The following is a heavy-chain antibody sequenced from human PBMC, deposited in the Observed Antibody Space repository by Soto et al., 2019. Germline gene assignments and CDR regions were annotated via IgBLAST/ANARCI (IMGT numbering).Heavy chain of an antibody. CDR2: IIPLLNTP. V-gene: IGHV1-69*01. CDR1: GGTFSSYA. Sequence: QVQLVQSGAEVKKPGSSVKVSCRASGGTFSSYAVSWVRQAPGQGLEWMGVIIPLLNTPKYVQKFQGRATITADATATKGYMDLSSVQSEETAAPYCSRDTSPHNYYYYGVDVLGQGPTVTAS. D-gene: IGHD2-2*01. J-gene: IGHJ6*02. CDR3: SRDTSPHNYYYYGVDV.